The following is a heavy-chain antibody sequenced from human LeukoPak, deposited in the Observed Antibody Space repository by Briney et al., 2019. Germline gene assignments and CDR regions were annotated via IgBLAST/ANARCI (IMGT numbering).Heavy chain of an antibody. J-gene: IGHJ4*02. CDR2: IYYSGST. CDR1: GGSISSGGYY. D-gene: IGHD5-24*01. V-gene: IGHV4-31*03. CDR3: ARVVDTATHQLDY. Sequence: SQTLSLTCTVSGGSISSGGYYWSWIRQHPGKGLEWIGYIYYSGSTYYNPSLKSRVTISVDTSKNQFSLKLSSVTAADTAVYYCARVVDTATHQLDYWGQGTLVTVSS.